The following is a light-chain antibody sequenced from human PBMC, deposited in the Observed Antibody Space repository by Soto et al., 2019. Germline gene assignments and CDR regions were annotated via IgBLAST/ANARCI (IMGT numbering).Light chain of an antibody. CDR3: QKYNSVPPT. CDR2: SAS. J-gene: IGKJ1*01. V-gene: IGKV1-27*01. Sequence: DIQMTQSPSSLSASVGDSVTITCRTSQGINYYLAWYQQKPGKAPNLLIYSASTLQSGVPSRFSGSGSGTEFPLPISSLQPEDIATYYCQKYNSVPPTFGQGTKVEIK. CDR1: QGINYY.